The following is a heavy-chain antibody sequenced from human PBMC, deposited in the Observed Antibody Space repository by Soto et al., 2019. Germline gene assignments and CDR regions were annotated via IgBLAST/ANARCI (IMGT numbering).Heavy chain of an antibody. CDR2: IWYDGSNK. V-gene: IGHV3-33*01. D-gene: IGHD4-17*01. Sequence: QVQLVESGGGVVQPGRSLRVSCAASGFTFSSYGMHWVRQAPGKGLEWVAVIWYDGSNKYYADSVKGRFTISRDNSKNTLYLQMNSLRAEDTAVYYWARDSGHGWFDPWGQGTLVIVSS. J-gene: IGHJ5*02. CDR3: ARDSGHGWFDP. CDR1: GFTFSSYG.